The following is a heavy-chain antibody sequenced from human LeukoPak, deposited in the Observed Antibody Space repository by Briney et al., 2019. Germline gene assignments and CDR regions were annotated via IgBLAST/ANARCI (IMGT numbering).Heavy chain of an antibody. CDR3: ARFRNDDAFDI. J-gene: IGHJ3*02. CDR2: INPSGGST. CDR1: GYTFTSYY. Sequence: ASVKVSCKASGYTFTSYYMHWVRQAPAQGLEWMGIINPSGGSTSYAQKFQGRVTMTRDMSTSTVYMELSSLRSEEPAVYYCARFRNDDAFDIWGQGTMVTVSS. V-gene: IGHV1-46*01.